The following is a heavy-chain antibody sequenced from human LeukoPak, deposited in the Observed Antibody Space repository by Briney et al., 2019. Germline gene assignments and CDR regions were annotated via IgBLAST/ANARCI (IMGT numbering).Heavy chain of an antibody. Sequence: ASVKVSCKASKYTFTGYYIHWVRQAPGQGLEWMGWISYNSGGTNYAQKFQGRVTMTRDTSISTAYMELRRLRSDDTAVYYCARTVDTAMVHWFDPWGQGTLVTVSS. D-gene: IGHD5-18*01. CDR3: ARTVDTAMVHWFDP. CDR2: ISYNSGGT. V-gene: IGHV1-2*02. CDR1: KYTFTGYY. J-gene: IGHJ5*02.